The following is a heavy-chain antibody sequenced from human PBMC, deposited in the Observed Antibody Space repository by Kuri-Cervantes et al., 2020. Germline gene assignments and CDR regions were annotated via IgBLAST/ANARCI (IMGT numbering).Heavy chain of an antibody. CDR2: ISSKANSYAT. Sequence: GESLKISCQGSGYSFANFWIGWVRQMPGKGLEWVGRISSKANSYATAYAASVKGRFTIPRDDSKNTAYLQMNSLKTKDTAVYYCTRDLDYYYYYMDVWGKGTTVTVSS. V-gene: IGHV3-73*01. CDR3: TRDLDYYYYYMDV. D-gene: IGHD3-16*01. CDR1: GYSFANFW. J-gene: IGHJ6*03.